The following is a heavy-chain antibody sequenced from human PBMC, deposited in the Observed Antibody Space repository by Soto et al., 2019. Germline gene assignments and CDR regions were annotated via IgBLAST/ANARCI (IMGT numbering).Heavy chain of an antibody. D-gene: IGHD4-17*01. CDR2: IDGSGYST. CDR1: GFTFSNYV. V-gene: IGHV3-23*01. Sequence: PGGSLRLSCAASGFTFSNYVMSWVRQAPGKGLDWVSAIDGSGYSTYHADSVKGRFTISRHNSKNTLYLQMNSLRAEDTAVYYCARGRYGTFDYWGQGTLVTVSS. J-gene: IGHJ4*02. CDR3: ARGRYGTFDY.